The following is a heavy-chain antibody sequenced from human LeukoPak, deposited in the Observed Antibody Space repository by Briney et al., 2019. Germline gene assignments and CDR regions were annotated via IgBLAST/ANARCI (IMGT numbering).Heavy chain of an antibody. CDR3: ARGAKFCSGGSCYGPYYFDY. V-gene: IGHV4-4*07. CDR2: IYTSGST. J-gene: IGHJ4*02. Sequence: SETLSLTCTVSGGSISSYYWSWIRQPAGKGLEWIGRIYTSGSTNYNLSLKSRVTMSVDTSKNQFSLKLSSVTAADTAVYYCARGAKFCSGGSCYGPYYFDYWGQGTLVTVSS. D-gene: IGHD2-15*01. CDR1: GGSISSYY.